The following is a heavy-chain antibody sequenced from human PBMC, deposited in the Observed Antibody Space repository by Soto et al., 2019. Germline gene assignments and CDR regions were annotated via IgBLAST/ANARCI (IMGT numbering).Heavy chain of an antibody. CDR1: GGSFSGYY. Sequence: AETLSLTCAVYGGSFSGYYWSWIRQPPGKGLEWIGEINHSGSTNYNPSLKSRVTISVDTSKNQFSLKLSSVTAADAAVYYCARGWQRNYYYYGMDVWGQGTTVTVSS. J-gene: IGHJ6*02. V-gene: IGHV4-34*01. D-gene: IGHD6-25*01. CDR3: ARGWQRNYYYYGMDV. CDR2: INHSGST.